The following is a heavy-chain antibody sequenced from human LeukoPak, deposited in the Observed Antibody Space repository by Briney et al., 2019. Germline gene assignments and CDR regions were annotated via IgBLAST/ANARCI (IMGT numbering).Heavy chain of an antibody. D-gene: IGHD1-26*01. CDR2: IYYSGRT. CDR3: ARIEYSGPLDY. V-gene: IGHV4-39*07. CDR1: GGSISSSNYY. Sequence: SETLSLTCTVSGGSISSSNYYWGWIRQPPGKGLECIGSIYYSGRTYYNPSLKSRVTISVDTSKNQFSLKLSSVTAADTAVYYCARIEYSGPLDYWGQGTPVTVSS. J-gene: IGHJ4*02.